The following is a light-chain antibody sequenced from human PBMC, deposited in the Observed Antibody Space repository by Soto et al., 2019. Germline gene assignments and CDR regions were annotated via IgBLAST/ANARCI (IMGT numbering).Light chain of an antibody. CDR3: QPYGSSPQT. CDR1: QSVSSSY. V-gene: IGKV3-20*01. Sequence: EIVLTQYPGTLSLSPGERCTLSCVASQSVSSSYLAWYQQKPGQAPSLLIYGASTRATGIPDRFSGSGSGTDFTITISRLEPEDFAVFYCQPYGSSPQTFGQGTKVDIK. CDR2: GAS. J-gene: IGKJ1*01.